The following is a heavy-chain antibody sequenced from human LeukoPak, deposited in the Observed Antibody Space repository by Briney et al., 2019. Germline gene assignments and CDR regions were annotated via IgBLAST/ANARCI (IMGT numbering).Heavy chain of an antibody. CDR1: GFTFSSYW. J-gene: IGHJ4*02. Sequence: GGSLRLSCAASGFTFSSYWMHWVRQAPGKGLVWVSRINSDGSSTSYADSVKGRFTISRDNSKNTLHLQMNSLRAEDTAVYYCAKDVPTAYFDYWGQGTLVTASS. CDR2: INSDGSST. V-gene: IGHV3-74*01. D-gene: IGHD1-1*01. CDR3: AKDVPTAYFDY.